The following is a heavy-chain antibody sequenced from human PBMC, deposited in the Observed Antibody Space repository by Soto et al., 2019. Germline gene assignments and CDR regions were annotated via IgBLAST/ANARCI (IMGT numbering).Heavy chain of an antibody. CDR1: GGTFSSYA. V-gene: IGHV1-69*12. Sequence: QVQLVQSGAEVKKPGSSVKVSCKASGGTFSSYAISWVRQAPGQGLEWMGGIIPIFGTANYAQKFQGRVTITADDATSTAYMELGSRRSEDTAVYYCARGPYATFFGVVIMGGPDDPWGQGTLVTVSS. J-gene: IGHJ5*02. CDR3: ARGPYATFFGVVIMGGPDDP. CDR2: IIPIFGTA. D-gene: IGHD3-3*01.